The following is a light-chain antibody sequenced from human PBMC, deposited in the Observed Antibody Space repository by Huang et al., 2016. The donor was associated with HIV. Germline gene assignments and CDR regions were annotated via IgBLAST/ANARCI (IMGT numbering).Light chain of an antibody. CDR1: HDITNH. Sequence: DVQMTQSPSSLPASVGDKVTITCQASHDITNHLNWYQHKPGTAPKLLIYAASTLETGVPSRCSGSGSGTDFTFTITSLRPEDFATYYCQHYDNLHLTFGGGTKVEIK. CDR3: QHYDNLHLT. J-gene: IGKJ4*01. CDR2: AAS. V-gene: IGKV1-33*01.